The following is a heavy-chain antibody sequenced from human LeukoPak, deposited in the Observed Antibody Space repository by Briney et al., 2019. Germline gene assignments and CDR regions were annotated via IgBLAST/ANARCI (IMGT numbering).Heavy chain of an antibody. D-gene: IGHD2/OR15-2a*01. Sequence: SVKVSCKASGGTFISYAISWVRQAPGQGLEWMGRIIPIFGTANYAQKFQGRVTITTDESTSTAYMELSSLRSEDTAVYYCARRIRPGHGDFDYWGQGTLVTVSS. V-gene: IGHV1-69*05. CDR2: IIPIFGTA. CDR3: ARRIRPGHGDFDY. CDR1: GGTFISYA. J-gene: IGHJ4*02.